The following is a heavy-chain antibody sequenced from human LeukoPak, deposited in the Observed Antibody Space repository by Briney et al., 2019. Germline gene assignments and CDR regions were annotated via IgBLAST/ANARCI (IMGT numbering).Heavy chain of an antibody. CDR1: GARVSSKDAA. CDR3: ARTTGPVDH. CDR2: TYYRSKWYS. D-gene: IGHD1-1*01. V-gene: IGHV6-1*01. J-gene: IGHJ4*02. Sequence: SQTLSLACPISGARVSSKDAAWDWIRQSPSRGLEWLGRTYYRSKWYSEYAPSVKSRLILQADTSKNQISLQLNSVTPEDTAVYYCARTTGPVDHWGQGTLVTVSS.